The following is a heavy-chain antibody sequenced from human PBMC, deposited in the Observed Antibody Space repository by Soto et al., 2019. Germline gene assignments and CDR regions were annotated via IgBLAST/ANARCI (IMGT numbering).Heavy chain of an antibody. D-gene: IGHD3-3*01. CDR2: INHSGST. Sequence: QVQLQQWGAGLLKPSETLSLTCAVYGGSFSGYYWSWIRQPPGKGLEWIGEINHSGSTNYNPSLKSRVTISVDTSKNQFSLKLSSVTAADTAVYYCARVGYDFWSGYFGTNFDYWGQGTLVTVSS. J-gene: IGHJ4*02. CDR3: ARVGYDFWSGYFGTNFDY. V-gene: IGHV4-34*01. CDR1: GGSFSGYY.